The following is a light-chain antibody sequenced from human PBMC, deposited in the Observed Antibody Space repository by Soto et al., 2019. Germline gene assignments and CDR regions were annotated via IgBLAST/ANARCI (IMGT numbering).Light chain of an antibody. CDR3: QQYENLPT. CDR1: QNINNY. J-gene: IGKJ5*01. V-gene: IGKV1-33*01. CDR2: DAS. Sequence: DIQMTQSPSSLSASVGDRVTITCQASQNINNYLNWYQQKPGRAPKLLIYDASNLEAGDPSRVRGSGSGTDFTFTIIRLQPEDIATYYRQQYENLPTFGQGTRLEIK.